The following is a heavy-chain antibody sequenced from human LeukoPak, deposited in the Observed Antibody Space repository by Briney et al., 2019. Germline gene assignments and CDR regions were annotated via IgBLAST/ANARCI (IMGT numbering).Heavy chain of an antibody. V-gene: IGHV3-23*01. Sequence: GGSLRLSCAASGFTFSSYTMSWVRQAPGKGLEWVSTITTSDGNTYYADSVKGRFTVSRDTSKNMLHLQMDSLRTEETALYYCAREMRLPHNEILIDRRAFDIWGQGTMVTVSS. CDR3: AREMRLPHNEILIDRRAFDI. CDR1: GFTFSSYT. J-gene: IGHJ3*02. CDR2: ITTSDGNT. D-gene: IGHD3-9*01.